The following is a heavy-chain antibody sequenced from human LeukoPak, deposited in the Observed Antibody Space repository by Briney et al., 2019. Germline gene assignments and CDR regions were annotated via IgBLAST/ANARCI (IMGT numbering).Heavy chain of an antibody. CDR2: IVVGSGNT. Sequence: SVKVSCKASGYTFTSYDINWVRQATGQGLEWIGWIVVGSGNTNYAQKFQERVTITRDMSTSTAYMELSSLRSEDTAVYYCAAGRDDYGDYGPHWYFDLWGRGTLVTVSS. CDR3: AAGRDDYGDYGPHWYFDL. CDR1: GYTFTSYD. J-gene: IGHJ2*01. D-gene: IGHD4-17*01. V-gene: IGHV1-58*02.